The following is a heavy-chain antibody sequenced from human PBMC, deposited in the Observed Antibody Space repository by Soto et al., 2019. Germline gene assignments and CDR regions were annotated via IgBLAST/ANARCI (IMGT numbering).Heavy chain of an antibody. J-gene: IGHJ4*02. CDR2: ISGSGGST. CDR1: GFTFSSCA. D-gene: IGHD5-18*01. CDR3: AKAWSDTAMITPYFNY. V-gene: IGHV3-23*01. Sequence: EVQLLASGGGWVQPGGSLRLSCAASGFTFSSCAMSWVRQAPGKGLEWVSSISGSGGSTYYADSVKGRFTISRDNSKNTLYLQMNSLRAEDTAVYYCAKAWSDTAMITPYFNYWGQGTLVTVSS.